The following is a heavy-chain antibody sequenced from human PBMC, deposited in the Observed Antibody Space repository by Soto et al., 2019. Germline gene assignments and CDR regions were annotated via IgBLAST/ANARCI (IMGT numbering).Heavy chain of an antibody. V-gene: IGHV1-18*01. CDR3: ARGGDYYYGLEV. D-gene: IGHD3-16*01. Sequence: ASVKVSCKASGYTFTSYGVSWVRQAPGQGLEWMGWISAFNGQTNYIQKVQGRVTLTTEASTSTAYMELRSLRSDDTAVYYCARGGDYYYGLEVWGQGTTVTVSS. CDR1: GYTFTSYG. J-gene: IGHJ6*02. CDR2: ISAFNGQT.